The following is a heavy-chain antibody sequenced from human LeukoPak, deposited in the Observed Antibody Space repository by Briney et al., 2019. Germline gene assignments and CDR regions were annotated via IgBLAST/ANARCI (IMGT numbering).Heavy chain of an antibody. CDR1: GFTFDDHA. CDR3: AKSMGELLRSFDY. V-gene: IGHV3-9*01. D-gene: IGHD3-16*01. J-gene: IGHJ4*02. CDR2: ISWNSGSI. Sequence: GGSLRLSCAASGFTFDDHAMHWVRQAPGKGLEWVSGISWNSGSIGYADSVKGRFTISRDNAKNSLYLQMNSLRAEDTVLYYCAKSMGELLRSFDYWGQGTLVTVSS.